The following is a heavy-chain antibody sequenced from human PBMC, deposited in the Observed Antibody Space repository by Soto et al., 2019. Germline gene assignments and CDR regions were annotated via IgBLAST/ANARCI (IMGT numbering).Heavy chain of an antibody. Sequence: PVGSLRLSCAASGFTFSSYAMSWVRQAPGKGLEWVSAISGSGGSTYYADSVKGRFTISRDNSKNTLYLQMNSLRAEDTAVYYCAKVYCSSTSCPLRYYYYYMDVWGKGTTVTVSS. CDR1: GFTFSSYA. J-gene: IGHJ6*03. V-gene: IGHV3-23*01. CDR3: AKVYCSSTSCPLRYYYYYMDV. D-gene: IGHD2-2*01. CDR2: ISGSGGST.